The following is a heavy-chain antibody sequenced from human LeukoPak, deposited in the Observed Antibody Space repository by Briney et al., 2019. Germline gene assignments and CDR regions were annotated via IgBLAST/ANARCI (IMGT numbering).Heavy chain of an antibody. CDR1: GYTFTGYY. CDR2: INPSSGGT. D-gene: IGHD1-26*01. J-gene: IGHJ6*03. Sequence: ASVKVSCKASGYTFTGYYMHWVRQAPGQGLEWMGWINPSSGGTNYAQKFQGRVTMTRDTSISTAYMELSSLRSEDTAVYYCARGVGARNYYYYYYMDVWGKGTTVTISS. CDR3: ARGVGARNYYYYYYMDV. V-gene: IGHV1-2*02.